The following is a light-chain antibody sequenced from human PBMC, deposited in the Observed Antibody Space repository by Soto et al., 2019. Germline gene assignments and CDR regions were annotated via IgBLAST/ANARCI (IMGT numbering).Light chain of an antibody. Sequence: DIVITHSPPSFPFTHFDRSSISAGSSHSLLHSNGYNYLYWYLQKPGQSPQLLIYLGSNRASGVPDRFSGSGSGTDFTLKISRVEDEDVGVYYCMQPLQSWTFGQGTKVDI. CDR2: LGS. CDR3: MQPLQSWT. J-gene: IGKJ1*01. V-gene: IGKV2-28*01. CDR1: HSLLHSNGYNY.